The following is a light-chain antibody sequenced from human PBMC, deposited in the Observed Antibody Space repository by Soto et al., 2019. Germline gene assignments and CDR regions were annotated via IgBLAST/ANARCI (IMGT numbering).Light chain of an antibody. CDR3: SSYAGSNSVL. CDR1: SSDVGGYDY. CDR2: EVT. Sequence: QSALTQPPSASGSPGQSVTISCTGTSSDVGGYDYVSWYQQHPGKAPKLVIYEVTKRPSGVPDRFSGSKSGNTASLTVSGLRAEDEADYYCSSYAGSNSVLFGGGTQLTVL. J-gene: IGLJ2*01. V-gene: IGLV2-8*01.